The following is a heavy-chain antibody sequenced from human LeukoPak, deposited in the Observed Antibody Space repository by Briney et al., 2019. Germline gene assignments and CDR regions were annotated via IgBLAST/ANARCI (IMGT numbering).Heavy chain of an antibody. CDR2: INHSGST. CDR1: GGSFSGYY. D-gene: IGHD1-26*01. J-gene: IGHJ4*02. Sequence: SETLSLTCAVYGGSFSGYYWSWIRQPPGKGLEWIGEINHSGSTNYNPSLKSRVTISVDTSKNQFSLKLSSVTAADTAVYYCARGRGSYYTYYFVYWGQGTLVTVSS. CDR3: ARGRGSYYTYYFVY. V-gene: IGHV4-34*01.